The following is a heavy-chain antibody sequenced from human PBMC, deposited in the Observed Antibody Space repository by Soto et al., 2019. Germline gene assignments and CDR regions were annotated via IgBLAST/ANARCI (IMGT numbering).Heavy chain of an antibody. CDR3: GGDGTKTLRDWFDP. CDR2: IYAIGTT. V-gene: IGHV4-4*07. Sequence: SETLSLPCTVSGTSLSRYYWSWIRRPAGKGLEWIGCIYAIGTTDYNPSLTSRVMMSVETSQRQFSLKLRSVTAAATAASPCGGDGTKTLRDWFDPWGQGISVTVSS. J-gene: IGHJ5*02. CDR1: GTSLSRYY. D-gene: IGHD1-1*01.